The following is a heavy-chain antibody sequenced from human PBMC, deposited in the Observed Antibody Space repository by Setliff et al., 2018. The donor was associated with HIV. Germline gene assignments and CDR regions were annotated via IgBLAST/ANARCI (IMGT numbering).Heavy chain of an antibody. D-gene: IGHD1-7*01. CDR2: IYYSGGT. Sequence: KASETLSLTCTVSGGSISSSTYYWGWIRQPPGKGLEWIGSIYYSGGTYYNPSLKSRVTMSVDTSKNQFSLKLTSVTAADTAVYYCARDRSNWNYGKNYMDVWGKGTTVTVSS. CDR1: GGSISSSTYY. J-gene: IGHJ6*03. CDR3: ARDRSNWNYGKNYMDV. V-gene: IGHV4-39*02.